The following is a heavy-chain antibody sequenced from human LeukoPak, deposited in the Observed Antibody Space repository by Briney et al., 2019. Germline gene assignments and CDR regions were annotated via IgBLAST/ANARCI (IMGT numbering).Heavy chain of an antibody. CDR2: IYYSGST. V-gene: IGHV4-39*01. D-gene: IGHD6-6*01. Sequence: SETLSLTCTVSGGSISSSSYYWGWIRQPPGKGLEWIGSIYYSGSTYYNPSLKSRVTISVDTSKNQFSLKLSSVTAADTAVYYCARGGSSSSSYGVDYWGQGTLVTVSS. CDR3: ARGGSSSSSYGVDY. CDR1: GGSISSSSYY. J-gene: IGHJ4*02.